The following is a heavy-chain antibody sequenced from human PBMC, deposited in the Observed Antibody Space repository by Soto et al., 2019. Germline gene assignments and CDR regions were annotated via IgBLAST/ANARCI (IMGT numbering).Heavy chain of an antibody. D-gene: IGHD3-10*01. CDR3: ARGSGGSGSYGADY. Sequence: QVQLQESGPGLVQPSETLSLTCTVSGGSISSYYWSWIRQPPVKGLEWIGYIYYSGSTNYNPSLKSRVTISVDTSKNQFSLKLSSVTAADTAVYYCARGSGGSGSYGADYWGQGTLVTVSS. CDR1: GGSISSYY. V-gene: IGHV4-59*01. J-gene: IGHJ4*02. CDR2: IYYSGST.